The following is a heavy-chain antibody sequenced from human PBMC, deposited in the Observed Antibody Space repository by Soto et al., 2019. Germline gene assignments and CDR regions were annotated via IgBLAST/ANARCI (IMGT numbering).Heavy chain of an antibody. J-gene: IGHJ4*02. CDR1: GVSISSGDFY. D-gene: IGHD4-17*01. CDR2: IYHTGSS. Sequence: SETLSLTCTVSGVSISSGDFYWSWIRQPPGKGLEWIGYIYHTGSSQYHPSRGGRVAFSMDTSKNQFSLELRSVTAADTAMYCCARDVLDTTVEYYFDYWGQGSMVTVSS. V-gene: IGHV4-30-4*01. CDR3: ARDVLDTTVEYYFDY.